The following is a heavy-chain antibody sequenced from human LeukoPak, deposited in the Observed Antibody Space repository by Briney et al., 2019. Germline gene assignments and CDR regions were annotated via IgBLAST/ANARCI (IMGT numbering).Heavy chain of an antibody. Sequence: GGSLRLSCAASGFTLSTYWMSWVRQAPGKGLEWVANIKQDGSEIYYVDSVKGRFTISRDNAKNSLYLQMNSLRAEDTAVYYCARDKVVGATIFDSWGQGTLVTVSS. CDR1: GFTLSTYW. CDR2: IKQDGSEI. J-gene: IGHJ4*02. CDR3: ARDKVVGATIFDS. V-gene: IGHV3-7*03. D-gene: IGHD1-26*01.